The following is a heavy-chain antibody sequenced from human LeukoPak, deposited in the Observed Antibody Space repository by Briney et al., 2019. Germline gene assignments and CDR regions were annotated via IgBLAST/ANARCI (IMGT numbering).Heavy chain of an antibody. CDR3: ARDNSARGANWFDP. Sequence: ASVKVSCKASGYTFTSHDINWVRQAAGQGLEWMGWMNPSSGNAGYAQKFQGRVTMTRDTSINTAYMELYSLTSEDTAVYYCARDNSARGANWFDPWGQGTLVTVSS. CDR1: GYTFTSHD. CDR2: MNPSSGNA. D-gene: IGHD6-25*01. J-gene: IGHJ5*02. V-gene: IGHV1-8*01.